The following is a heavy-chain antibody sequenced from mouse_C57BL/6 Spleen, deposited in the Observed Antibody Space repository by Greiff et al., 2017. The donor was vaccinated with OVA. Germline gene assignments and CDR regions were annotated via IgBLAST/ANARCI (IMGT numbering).Heavy chain of an antibody. Sequence: VQLVESGAELVRPGPSVKMSCKASGYTFTNYWIGWAKQRPGHGLEWIGDIYPGGGYTNYNEKFKGKATLTADKSSSTAYMQFSSLTSEDSAIYYCARGDYGNYSYYFDYWGQGTTLTVAS. CDR2: IYPGGGYT. CDR1: GYTFTNYW. CDR3: ARGDYGNYSYYFDY. J-gene: IGHJ2*01. D-gene: IGHD2-1*01. V-gene: IGHV1-63*01.